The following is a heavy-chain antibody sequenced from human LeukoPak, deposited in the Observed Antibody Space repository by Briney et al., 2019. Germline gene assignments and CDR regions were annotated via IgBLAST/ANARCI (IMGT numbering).Heavy chain of an antibody. D-gene: IGHD4-23*01. J-gene: IGHJ4*02. Sequence: SETLSLTCAVYGGSFSGYYWSWIRPPPGKGLEWIGEINHSGSTNYNPSLKSRVTISVDTSKNQFSLKLSSVTAADTAVYYCARDRYYGGKQGYFDYWGQGTLVTVSS. CDR2: INHSGST. V-gene: IGHV4-34*01. CDR3: ARDRYYGGKQGYFDY. CDR1: GGSFSGYY.